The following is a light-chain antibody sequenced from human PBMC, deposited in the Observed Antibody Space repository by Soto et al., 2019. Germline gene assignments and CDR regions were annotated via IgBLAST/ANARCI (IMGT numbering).Light chain of an antibody. CDR1: RSGNSW. CDR2: HDY. CDR3: HQYKSYS. Sequence: EIQMTQSHPTLPASVGNRINMTRRAIRSGNSWLAWYQQKTGHHPKVLIYHDYNLQSGVTSRFSGSESGTEFTLTISSLQPDDFATDYGHQYKSYSFGQGTKVDIK. V-gene: IGKV1-5*01. J-gene: IGKJ1*01.